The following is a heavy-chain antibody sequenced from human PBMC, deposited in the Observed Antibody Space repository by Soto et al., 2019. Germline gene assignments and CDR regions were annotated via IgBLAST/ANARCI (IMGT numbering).Heavy chain of an antibody. Sequence: WASVEVSCKASGYSFTDYHIHWVRQAPGQGLEWLGRINPKSGGTSTAQKFQGWVTMTRDRSISTVYMELTRLRSDDTAVYFCARGHPTDCSNGVSSFLYDHEMDVWGQGTTVTVSS. CDR3: ARGHPTDCSNGVSSFLYDHEMDV. D-gene: IGHD2-8*01. CDR1: GYSFTDYH. CDR2: INPKSGGT. J-gene: IGHJ6*02. V-gene: IGHV1-2*04.